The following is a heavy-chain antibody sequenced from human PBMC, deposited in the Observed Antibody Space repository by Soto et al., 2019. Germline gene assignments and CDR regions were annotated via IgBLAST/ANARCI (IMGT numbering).Heavy chain of an antibody. V-gene: IGHV3-73*01. CDR1: GITFSGSA. CDR3: ISVLNTVPDY. Sequence: GALRLSCAASGITFSGSAMHWVRQASGKGLEWVGRIRSKPNSYATAYAASVKGRFTISRDDSKNMAYLQMNGLKTEDTAVYYCISVLNTVPDYWGQGTLVTVSS. J-gene: IGHJ4*02. D-gene: IGHD2-8*02. CDR2: IRSKPNSYAT.